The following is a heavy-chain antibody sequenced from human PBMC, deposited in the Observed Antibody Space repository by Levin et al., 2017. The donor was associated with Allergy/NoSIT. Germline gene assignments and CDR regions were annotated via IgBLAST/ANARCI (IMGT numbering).Heavy chain of an antibody. Sequence: SETLSLTCTVSGASIRSYHWSWIRQPPGKGLEWIGYIHYSGSTNSNPSLKSRVTMSVDTSMNLFSLNLRSVTAADTAVYYCASGGGTDSYLLWGQGTLVTVSS. CDR2: IHYSGST. CDR1: GASIRSYH. CDR3: ASGGGTDSYLL. J-gene: IGHJ4*02. V-gene: IGHV4-59*01. D-gene: IGHD5-18*01.